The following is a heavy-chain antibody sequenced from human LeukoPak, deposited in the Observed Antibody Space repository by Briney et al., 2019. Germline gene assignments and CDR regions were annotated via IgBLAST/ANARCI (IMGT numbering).Heavy chain of an antibody. CDR2: INPNSGGT. V-gene: IGHV1-2*02. J-gene: IGHJ4*02. D-gene: IGHD1-26*01. Sequence: ASVEVSCKASGYIFTGYYLHWVRQAPGQGLEWMGWINPNSGGTDYPQKFQGRVTMTRDTSISTAYMELTRLRSDDTAVYYCARSGAGATTYYFDYWGQGTLVTVSS. CDR1: GYIFTGYY. CDR3: ARSGAGATTYYFDY.